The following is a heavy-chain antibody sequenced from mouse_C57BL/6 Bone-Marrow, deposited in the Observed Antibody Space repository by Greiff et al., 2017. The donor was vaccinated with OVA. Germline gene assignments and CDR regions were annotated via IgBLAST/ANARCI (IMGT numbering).Heavy chain of an antibody. Sequence: EVKLQESGEGLVKPGGSLKLSCAASGFTFSSYAMSWVRQTPETRLEWVAYISSGGDYIYYAATVKGRFTISRENARNTLYLQMSSLKSEDTAMYYCTRDGYDAMDYWGQGTSVTVSS. D-gene: IGHD2-3*01. CDR3: TRDGYDAMDY. V-gene: IGHV5-9-1*02. CDR1: GFTFSSYA. J-gene: IGHJ4*01. CDR2: ISSGGDYI.